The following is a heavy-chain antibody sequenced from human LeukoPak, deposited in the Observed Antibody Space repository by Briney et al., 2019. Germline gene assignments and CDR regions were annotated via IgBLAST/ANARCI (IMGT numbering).Heavy chain of an antibody. J-gene: IGHJ6*02. CDR3: ARRFLGELPDMDV. Sequence: GESLKISCKDSGYSFTSYWISWVRQMPGKGLEWMGRIDPSDSYTKYSPSFQGHVTISGDESISTAYLQWSSLKASDTAMYYCARRFLGELPDMDVWGQGTTVTVSS. V-gene: IGHV5-10-1*01. D-gene: IGHD1-26*01. CDR1: GYSFTSYW. CDR2: IDPSDSYT.